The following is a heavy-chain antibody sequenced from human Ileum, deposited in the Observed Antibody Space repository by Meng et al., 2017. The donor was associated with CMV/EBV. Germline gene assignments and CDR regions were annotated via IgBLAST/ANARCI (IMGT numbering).Heavy chain of an antibody. CDR2: ISLYNGKT. Sequence: SDYSGTSFSITWVRQDPGQGLEWVGWISLYNGKTNYAQKFQGRVTMTTDTSTSTAYMELKSLRSDDTAVYYCATTPPVQIVGAGNFGSWGQGTLVTVSS. J-gene: IGHJ4*02. CDR3: ATTPPVQIVGAGNFGS. D-gene: IGHD1-26*01. V-gene: IGHV1-18*01. CDR1: DYSGTSFS.